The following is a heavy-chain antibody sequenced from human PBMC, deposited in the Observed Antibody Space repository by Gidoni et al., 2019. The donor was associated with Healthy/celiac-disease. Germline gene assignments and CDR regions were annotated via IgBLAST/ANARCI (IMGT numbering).Heavy chain of an antibody. CDR3: AADPPPMYYYGMDV. CDR1: GFTFTSPA. CDR2: IVVGSGNT. Sequence: QMQLVQSGPEVTKPGPSVNVSCKAPGFTFTSPAVQWLRQARGQRLEWIGSIVVGSGNTNYAQKFQERVTITRDMSTSTAYMELSSLRSEDTAVYYCAADPPPMYYYGMDVWCQGTTVTVSS. J-gene: IGHJ6*02. V-gene: IGHV1-58*01. D-gene: IGHD2-2*01.